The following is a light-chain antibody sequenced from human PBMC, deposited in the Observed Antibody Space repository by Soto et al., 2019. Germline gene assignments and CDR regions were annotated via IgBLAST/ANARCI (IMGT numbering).Light chain of an antibody. CDR2: RNN. Sequence: QSVLTQPPSASGTPGQRVTISCSGSSSNIGSNTVNWYQQLPGPAPKLLIYRNNQRPSGVPDRFSGSKSGTSASLAISGLQSEDEADYYCAAWDDSLNGFYVFGTGTKLTVL. CDR3: AAWDDSLNGFYV. J-gene: IGLJ1*01. CDR1: SSNIGSNT. V-gene: IGLV1-44*01.